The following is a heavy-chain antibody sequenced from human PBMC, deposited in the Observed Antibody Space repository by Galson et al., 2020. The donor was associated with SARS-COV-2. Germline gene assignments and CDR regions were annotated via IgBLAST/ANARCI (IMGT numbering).Heavy chain of an antibody. CDR1: SGSITSTHYY. CDR2: IHISGGT. Sequence: SETLSLTCTVSSGSITSTHYYWAWIRQPPGKGLEWIASIHISGGTYYNPSLKSRVTMSIDKSQNRFSLKLSSVTAADTAVYYCARDSPAVGFPLFDSWGQGTLVSVSS. CDR3: ARDSPAVGFPLFDS. J-gene: IGHJ4*02. V-gene: IGHV4-39*07.